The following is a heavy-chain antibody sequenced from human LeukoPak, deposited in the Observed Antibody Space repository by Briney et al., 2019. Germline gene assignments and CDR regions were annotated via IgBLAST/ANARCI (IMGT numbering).Heavy chain of an antibody. J-gene: IGHJ4*02. D-gene: IGHD3-22*01. Sequence: SSETLSLTCTVSGGSISSYYWSWIRQPPGKGLEWIGYIYYTGSTNYNPSLKSRVTISVDTSKNQFSLKLSSVTAADTAVYYCARDHYDTNGYYLDYWGQGTLVTVSS. V-gene: IGHV4-59*01. CDR2: IYYTGST. CDR1: GGSISSYY. CDR3: ARDHYDTNGYYLDY.